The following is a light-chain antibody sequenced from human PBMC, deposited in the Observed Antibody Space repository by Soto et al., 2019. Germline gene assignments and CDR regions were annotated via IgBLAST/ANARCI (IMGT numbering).Light chain of an antibody. J-gene: IGKJ4*01. CDR2: GAS. CDR1: QSVGSK. V-gene: IGKV3-15*01. Sequence: ETVMTQSPATLSLSPGERATLSCRASQSVGSKLVWYQQKPGQAPRFLIYGASTRATGIPARFSGSGSGTEFTLTIDSLQSADFAVYYCQQYNNWPPAFGGGTKVEI. CDR3: QQYNNWPPA.